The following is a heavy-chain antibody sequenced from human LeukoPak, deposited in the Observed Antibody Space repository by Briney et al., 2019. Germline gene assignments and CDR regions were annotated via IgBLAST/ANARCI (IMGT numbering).Heavy chain of an antibody. J-gene: IGHJ4*02. D-gene: IGHD6-13*01. CDR3: AREAAMQYFFDY. Sequence: PSETLSLTCTVSGGSISSGSYYWSWIRQPAGKGLEWIGRIYTSGSTNYNPSLKSRVTMSVDTSKNQFSLKLSSVTAADTAVYYCAREAAMQYFFDYWGQGILVTVSS. CDR2: IYTSGST. V-gene: IGHV4-61*02. CDR1: GGSISSGSYY.